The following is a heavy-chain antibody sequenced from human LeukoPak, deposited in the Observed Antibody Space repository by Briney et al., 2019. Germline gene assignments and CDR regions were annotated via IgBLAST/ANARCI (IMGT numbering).Heavy chain of an antibody. CDR3: ARDSAQTGNFDY. CDR2: MNPNSGNT. V-gene: IGHV1-8*01. D-gene: IGHD1-1*01. CDR1: GYSFRSRTHD. Sequence: ASVKVSCKASGYSFRSRTHDINWVRQAPGQGLEWMGWMNPNSGNTGYAQKFQGRVTMTRNTSISTAYMELRSLRSDDTAVYYCARDSAQTGNFDYWGQGTLVTVSS. J-gene: IGHJ4*02.